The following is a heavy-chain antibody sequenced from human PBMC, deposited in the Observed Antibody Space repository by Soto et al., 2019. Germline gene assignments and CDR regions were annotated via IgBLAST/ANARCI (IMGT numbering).Heavy chain of an antibody. CDR1: GFTFSNYA. CDR3: AKEMYYYGSGNGEDF. Sequence: EVQLLESGGGLVQPGGSLRLSCAASGFTFSNYAMSWVRQAPGKGLEWVSGIRGSGGSTYYADSVKGRFTIWRDNTKNRLYLQMNSLRAEDTAVYYCAKEMYYYGSGNGEDFWGQGTLGTVSS. V-gene: IGHV3-23*01. D-gene: IGHD3-10*01. CDR2: IRGSGGST. J-gene: IGHJ4*02.